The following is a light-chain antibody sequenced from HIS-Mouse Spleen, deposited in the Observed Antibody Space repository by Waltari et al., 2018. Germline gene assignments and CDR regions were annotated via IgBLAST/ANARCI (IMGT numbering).Light chain of an antibody. CDR1: SSNIGSHY. J-gene: IGLJ3*02. CDR2: RNN. Sequence: QSVLTQPPSASGTPGQRVTISCSGSSSNIGSHYVYWYQQLPGTAPKLLIYRNNQRPSGVPDRFSGSKSGTSASLAISGLRSEDEADYYCQSYDSSLSGSKWVFGGGTKLTVL. V-gene: IGLV1-47*01. CDR3: QSYDSSLSGSKWV.